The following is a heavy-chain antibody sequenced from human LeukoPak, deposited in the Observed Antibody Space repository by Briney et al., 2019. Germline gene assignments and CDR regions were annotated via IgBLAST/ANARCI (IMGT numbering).Heavy chain of an antibody. D-gene: IGHD6-13*01. Sequence: SETLSLTCTVSGGSISSYYWSWIRQPPGKGLEWIGYIHYSGSTNYNPSLKSRVTISVDTSKNQFSLNLRSVTAADTAVYYCARGYSSSWYDYWGQGTLVTVSS. CDR3: ARGYSSSWYDY. V-gene: IGHV4-59*12. CDR1: GGSISSYY. CDR2: IHYSGST. J-gene: IGHJ4*02.